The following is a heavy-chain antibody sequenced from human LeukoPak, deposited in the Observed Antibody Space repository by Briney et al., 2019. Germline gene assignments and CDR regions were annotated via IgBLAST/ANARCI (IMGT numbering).Heavy chain of an antibody. CDR1: GFTFSDYY. Sequence: PGGSQRLSCAASGFTFSDYYMSWIRQAPGKGLEWVSYISSSGSTIYYADSVKGRFTISRDNAKNSLYLQMNSLRAEDTALYYCAKDKSSWPNDAFDIWGQGTMVTVSS. V-gene: IGHV3-11*01. J-gene: IGHJ3*02. CDR2: ISSSGSTI. D-gene: IGHD6-13*01. CDR3: AKDKSSWPNDAFDI.